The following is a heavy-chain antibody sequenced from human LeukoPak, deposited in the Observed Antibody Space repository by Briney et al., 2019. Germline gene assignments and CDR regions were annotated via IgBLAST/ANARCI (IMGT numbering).Heavy chain of an antibody. CDR1: GGSFSSCY. CDR3: ARTGSSSSGSMGC. CDR2: INHSGST. D-gene: IGHD6-6*01. V-gene: IGHV4-34*01. J-gene: IGHJ4*02. Sequence: SETLSLTCAVYGGSFSSCYWSWIRNPPGQGQELIGEINHSGSTNYNPSLKSRGTISVDTSKNQFSLKLSSVTAADTAVYYCARTGSSSSGSMGCWGQGTLVTVSS.